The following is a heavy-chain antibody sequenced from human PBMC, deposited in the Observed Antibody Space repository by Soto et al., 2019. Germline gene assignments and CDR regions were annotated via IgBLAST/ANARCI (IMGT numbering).Heavy chain of an antibody. J-gene: IGHJ6*02. CDR1: GYTFTRSG. Sequence: QVQLVQSGAEVKKPGASVNVSCNSSGYTFTRSGISWVRQAPGQGPEWMGWISSYNGDTNYAQTFQGRVTMTTDTSTSTAYMELRSLRSDDTAVYYCAREGVAPYYYYGMDVWGQGTPVTVSS. D-gene: IGHD5-12*01. V-gene: IGHV1-18*01. CDR3: AREGVAPYYYYGMDV. CDR2: ISSYNGDT.